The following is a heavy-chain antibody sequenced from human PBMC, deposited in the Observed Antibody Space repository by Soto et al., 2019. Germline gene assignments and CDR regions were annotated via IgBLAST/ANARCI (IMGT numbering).Heavy chain of an antibody. V-gene: IGHV3-33*01. D-gene: IGHD6-25*01. Sequence: QVQLVESGGGVVQPGSSLRLSCAASGFAFDRYGMHWVRQAPGKGLEWVAVIWNDGSEKKYADSVKGRFTISRDNSEKIRFLQMNKMRAEDTAVYFCARSELLGIGAAGSWGQGIRVTVSS. J-gene: IGHJ5*02. CDR2: IWNDGSEK. CDR3: ARSELLGIGAAGS. CDR1: GFAFDRYG.